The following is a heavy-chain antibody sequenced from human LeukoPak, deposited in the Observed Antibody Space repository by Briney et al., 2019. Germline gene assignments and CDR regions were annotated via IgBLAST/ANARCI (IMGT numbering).Heavy chain of an antibody. CDR3: AYDSSGYYYEGGLFDY. D-gene: IGHD3-22*01. V-gene: IGHV1-8*01. J-gene: IGHJ4*02. Sequence: ASVKVSCKASGYTFTSYDINWVRQATGQGLEWMGWMNPNSGNTGYAQKFQGRVTMTRNTSISTAYMELSSLRSEDTAVYYCAYDSSGYYYEGGLFDYWGQGTLVTVSS. CDR2: MNPNSGNT. CDR1: GYTFTSYD.